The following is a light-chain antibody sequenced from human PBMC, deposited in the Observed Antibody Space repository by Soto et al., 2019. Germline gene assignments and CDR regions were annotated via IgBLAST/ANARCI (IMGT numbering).Light chain of an antibody. CDR3: CSYAGSSIVV. CDR1: SSDVGSYNL. Sequence: QSVLTQPASVSGSPGQSITISCTGTSSDVGSYNLVSWYQQHPGKAPKPMIYEGSKRPSGVSNRFSGSKSGNTASLTISGLQAEDEADYYCCSYAGSSIVVFGGGTKVTVL. V-gene: IGLV2-23*01. J-gene: IGLJ2*01. CDR2: EGS.